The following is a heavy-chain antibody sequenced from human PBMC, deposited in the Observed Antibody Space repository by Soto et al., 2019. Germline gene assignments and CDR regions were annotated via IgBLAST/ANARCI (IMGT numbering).Heavy chain of an antibody. CDR2: ITSDSSTR. Sequence: PGGCLELACVVSGVTLCSFGINWFLQAPGKGLEWISYITSDSSTRHYADFVKGRFTISRDNAKNSLYIQMNSLRDEETAVYFCARDPDGIIDFGYWGQGTQLTVPS. J-gene: IGHJ4*02. CDR3: ARDPDGIIDFGY. V-gene: IGHV3-48*02. D-gene: IGHD3-10*01. CDR1: GVTLCSFG.